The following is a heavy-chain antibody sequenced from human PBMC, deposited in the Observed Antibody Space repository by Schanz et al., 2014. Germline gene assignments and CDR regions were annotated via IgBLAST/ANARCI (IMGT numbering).Heavy chain of an antibody. V-gene: IGHV3-53*01. CDR3: AKCIGWYGRCAFDI. Sequence: EVQLVESGGGLIQPGGSLRLSCAASGFTVSSNYMSWVRQAPGKGLEWVAVIYSGGSTFYTDSVKGRFTISRDNSKNTLYLQMNSPLAEDTAVYYCAKCIGWYGRCAFDIWGQGTMVTVSS. CDR2: IYSGGST. J-gene: IGHJ3*02. D-gene: IGHD6-19*01. CDR1: GFTVSSNY.